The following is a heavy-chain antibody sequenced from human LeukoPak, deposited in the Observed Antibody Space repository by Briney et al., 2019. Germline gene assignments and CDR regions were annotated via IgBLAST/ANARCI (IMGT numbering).Heavy chain of an antibody. CDR3: ARSMSGSRDAFDI. J-gene: IGHJ3*02. CDR1: GYSFTSYW. V-gene: IGHV5-51*01. D-gene: IGHD1-26*01. CDR2: IYPGDSDT. Sequence: LGESLKISCKGSGYSFTSYWIGWVRQMPGKGLEWMGIIYPGDSDTRYSPSFQGQVTISADKSISTAYLQWSSLKASDTAMYYCARSMSGSRDAFDIWGQGTMVTVSS.